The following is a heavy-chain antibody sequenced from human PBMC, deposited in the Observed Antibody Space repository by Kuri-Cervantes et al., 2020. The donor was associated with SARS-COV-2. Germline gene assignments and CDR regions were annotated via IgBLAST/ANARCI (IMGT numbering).Heavy chain of an antibody. CDR1: GGSISSDY. V-gene: IGHV4-59*12. Sequence: GSLRLSCTVSGGSISSDYWSWIRQPPGKGLEWIGFINYSGSSNYNPSLKSRVSISVDTSKNQFSLKLSSVTAADTAVYYCARGTSGRDDFWSGYYVGYYYYYGMDVWGQGTTVTVSS. CDR3: ARGTSGRDDFWSGYYVGYYYYYGMDV. J-gene: IGHJ6*02. D-gene: IGHD3-3*01. CDR2: INYSGSS.